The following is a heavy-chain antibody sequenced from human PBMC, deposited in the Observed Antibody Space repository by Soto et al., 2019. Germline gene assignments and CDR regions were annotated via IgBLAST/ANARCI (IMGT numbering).Heavy chain of an antibody. Sequence: GASVKVSCKASGGAFSSYAISWVRQAPGQGLEWMGGIIPIFGTANYAQKFQGRVTITADESTSTAYMELSSLRSEDTAVYYCARGLWQQLANYYYYYGMDVWGQGTTVTVSS. CDR3: ARGLWQQLANYYYYYGMDV. D-gene: IGHD6-13*01. V-gene: IGHV1-69*13. J-gene: IGHJ6*02. CDR2: IIPIFGTA. CDR1: GGAFSSYA.